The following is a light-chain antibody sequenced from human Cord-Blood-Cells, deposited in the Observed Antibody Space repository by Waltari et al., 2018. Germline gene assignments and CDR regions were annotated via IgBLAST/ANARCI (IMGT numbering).Light chain of an antibody. Sequence: DIQMTKSPSSLSASVGDRVTITCRASQSISSYLNWYQQKPGKAPKLLIYAASSLQSGVPSRFSGSGSGTDFTLTISSLQPEDFATYYCQQSYSTPRTFGQGTKVEMK. V-gene: IGKV1-39*01. J-gene: IGKJ1*01. CDR3: QQSYSTPRT. CDR2: AAS. CDR1: QSISSY.